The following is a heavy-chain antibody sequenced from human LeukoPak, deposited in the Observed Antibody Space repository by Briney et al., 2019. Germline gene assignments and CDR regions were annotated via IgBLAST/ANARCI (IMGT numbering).Heavy chain of an antibody. CDR2: IYYSGST. CDR3: ARGATYYDFWSGYYTGFWDY. V-gene: IGHV4-59*01. Sequence: SETLSLTCTVSGGFISNYYWNWIRQPPGKGLEWIGYIYYSGSTNYNPSLKSRVTISVDTSKNQFSLKLSSVTAADTAVYYCARGATYYDFWSGYYTGFWDYWGQGTLVTVSS. CDR1: GGFISNYY. J-gene: IGHJ4*02. D-gene: IGHD3-3*01.